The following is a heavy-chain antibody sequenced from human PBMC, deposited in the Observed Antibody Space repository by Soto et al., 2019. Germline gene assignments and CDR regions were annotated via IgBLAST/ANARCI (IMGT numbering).Heavy chain of an antibody. CDR2: IFHSGDT. Sequence: QVQLQESGPGLVKPSGTLSLTCAVSGDSISNSRWWTWVRQPPGKGLERIGDIFHSGDTNYNPSLKSRVFTSVDNSQNQFSLKVSSVTAAGPAVYYCAYSTGWYRHDVWGQGTLVTVSS. J-gene: IGHJ3*01. CDR3: AYSTGWYRHDV. V-gene: IGHV4-4*02. D-gene: IGHD6-19*01. CDR1: GDSISNSRW.